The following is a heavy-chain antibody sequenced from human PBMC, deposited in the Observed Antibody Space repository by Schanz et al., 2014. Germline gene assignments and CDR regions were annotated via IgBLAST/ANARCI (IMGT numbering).Heavy chain of an antibody. CDR2: INPLSGAT. V-gene: IGHV1-2*02. CDR1: GYTFTGYY. Sequence: QVLLVQSGAEVKQPGASVKVSCKASGYTFTGYYIHWVRQAPGQGFEWLGRINPLSGATDYAPTYQGRVSTTRDTSISTAYMEVTRLVSSDTAVYYCARPGPNCSNNACYHGWFDPWGQGTLVTVSS. J-gene: IGHJ5*02. D-gene: IGHD4-4*01. CDR3: ARPGPNCSNNACYHGWFDP.